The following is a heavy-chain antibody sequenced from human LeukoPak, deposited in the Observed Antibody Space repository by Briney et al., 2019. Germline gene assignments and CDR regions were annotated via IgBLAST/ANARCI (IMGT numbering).Heavy chain of an antibody. CDR2: IYYSGRI. V-gene: IGHV4-39*02. D-gene: IGHD3-10*01. J-gene: IGHJ5*02. Sequence: PSETLSLTCTVSGGSISGSYYWGWIRQPPGKGLEWIGSIYYSGRIYYNASLKSRVTISVDTSKNHFPLKLSSVTAADTAVYYCARRGPPRTLLRGVKSGWFDPWGQGTLVTVSS. CDR1: GGSISGSYY. CDR3: ARRGPPRTLLRGVKSGWFDP.